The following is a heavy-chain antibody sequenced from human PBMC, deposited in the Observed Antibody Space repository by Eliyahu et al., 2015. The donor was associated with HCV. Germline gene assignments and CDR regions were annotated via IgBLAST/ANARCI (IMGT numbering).Heavy chain of an antibody. J-gene: IGHJ4*02. V-gene: IGHV3-30*04. CDR1: EFIFXNFA. CDR3: SRGPHRQLGPGASFDF. Sequence: QEQLVESGGGVVQPGRSLRLXCAASEFIFXNFAMHWVRQAPGKGLEWVAVISYDGSNKFYADSVEGRFTISRDNSNNMLYLQMNSLRLDDTAVYYCSRGPHRQLGPGASFDFWGQGTLVTVSS. D-gene: IGHD6-13*01. CDR2: ISYDGSNK.